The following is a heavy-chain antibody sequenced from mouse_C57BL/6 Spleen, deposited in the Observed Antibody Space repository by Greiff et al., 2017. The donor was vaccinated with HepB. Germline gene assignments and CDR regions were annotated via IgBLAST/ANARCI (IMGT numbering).Heavy chain of an antibody. D-gene: IGHD1-1*01. V-gene: IGHV3-6*01. CDR2: ISYDGSN. Sequence: EVKVEESGPGLVKPSQSLSLTCSVTGYSITSGYYWNWIRQFPGNKLEWMGYISYDGSNNYNPSLKNRISITRDTSKNQFFLKLNSVTTEDTATYYCARDLHYYGSSYFDYWGQGTTLTVSS. CDR1: GYSITSGYY. CDR3: ARDLHYYGSSYFDY. J-gene: IGHJ2*01.